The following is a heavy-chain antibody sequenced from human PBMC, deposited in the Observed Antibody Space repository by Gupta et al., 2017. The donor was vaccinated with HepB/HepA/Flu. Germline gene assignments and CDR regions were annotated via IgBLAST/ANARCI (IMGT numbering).Heavy chain of an antibody. V-gene: IGHV3-30*18. CDR1: GFTFSSYG. Sequence: QVQLVDSGGGVFHPGRSLRLSYPASGFTFSSYGMHWVRQAPGKGLEWVAVISYDGSNKYYAESGKGRRTISRDNSKKTLDRQMSKLRAEESVVFDSEKKPKAPVCGKYYSGMAIGCQGTTVTVFS. J-gene: IGHJ6*02. CDR2: ISYDGSNK. D-gene: IGHD3-16*01. CDR3: EKKPKAPVCGKYYSGMAI.